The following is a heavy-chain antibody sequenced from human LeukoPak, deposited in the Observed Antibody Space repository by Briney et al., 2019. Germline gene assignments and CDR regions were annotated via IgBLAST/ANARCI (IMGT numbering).Heavy chain of an antibody. V-gene: IGHV3-7*01. CDR2: IKEVDSDT. CDR3: ATRRGEN. CDR1: GFTFSTYW. J-gene: IGHJ4*02. Sequence: GGSLRLSCAASGFTFSTYWMSWVRQAPGKGLEWVALIKEVDSDTYYMDSVRGRFTIFRDNADNSLYLQMNSLRGDDTAVYYCATRRGENWGQGTLVTVS.